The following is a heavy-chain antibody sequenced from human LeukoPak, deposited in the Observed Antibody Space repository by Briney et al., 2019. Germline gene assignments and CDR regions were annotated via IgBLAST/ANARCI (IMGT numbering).Heavy chain of an antibody. CDR3: ARALSLYCSGGSCYSYYFDY. CDR1: GYTFTGYY. J-gene: IGHJ4*02. D-gene: IGHD2-15*01. Sequence: GASVKVSCKASGYTFTGYYMHWVRQAPGQGLEWMGWINPNSGGTNYAQKFQGRVTMTRDTSISTAYMELSRLRSDDTAVYYCARALSLYCSGGSCYSYYFDYWGQGTLVTVSS. CDR2: INPNSGGT. V-gene: IGHV1-2*02.